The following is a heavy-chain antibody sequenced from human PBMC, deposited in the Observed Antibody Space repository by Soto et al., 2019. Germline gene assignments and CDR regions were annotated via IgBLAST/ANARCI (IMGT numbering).Heavy chain of an antibody. CDR1: GFTFSDYY. J-gene: IGHJ3*01. V-gene: IGHV3-11*01. CDR2: ISSSGSTI. Sequence: GGSLRLSCAASGFTFSDYYMSWIRQAPGKGLEWVSYISSSGSTIYYADSVKGRFTISRDNSNNTLYLQMNSLRAEDTAIYSCVREASGWYSRGSFDFWGRGTMVTVSS. D-gene: IGHD6-19*01. CDR3: VREASGWYSRGSFDF.